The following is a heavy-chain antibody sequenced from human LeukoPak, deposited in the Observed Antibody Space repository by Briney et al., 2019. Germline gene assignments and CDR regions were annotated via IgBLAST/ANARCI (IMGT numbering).Heavy chain of an antibody. CDR2: IIPIFGTA. D-gene: IGHD3-22*01. J-gene: IGHJ4*02. V-gene: IGHV1-69*01. Sequence: SVKASCKASGGTFSSYAISWARQAPGQGLEWMGGIIPIFGTANYAQKFQGRVTITADESTSTAYMELSSLRSEDTAVYYCARDFYDSSGYEGRFDYWGQGTLVTVSS. CDR1: GGTFSSYA. CDR3: ARDFYDSSGYEGRFDY.